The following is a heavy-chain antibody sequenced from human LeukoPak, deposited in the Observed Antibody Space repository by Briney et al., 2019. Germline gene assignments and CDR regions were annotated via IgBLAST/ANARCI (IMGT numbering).Heavy chain of an antibody. Sequence: PSQTLSLTCTVSGGSISSGSYYWSWIRQPAGKGLEWIGRIYTSGSTNYNPSLKSRVTISVDTSKNQFSLKLSSVTAADTAVYYCARRVAVAGSPFDYWGQGTLVTVSS. CDR3: ARRVAVAGSPFDY. CDR1: GGSISSGSYY. D-gene: IGHD6-19*01. J-gene: IGHJ4*02. CDR2: IYTSGST. V-gene: IGHV4-61*02.